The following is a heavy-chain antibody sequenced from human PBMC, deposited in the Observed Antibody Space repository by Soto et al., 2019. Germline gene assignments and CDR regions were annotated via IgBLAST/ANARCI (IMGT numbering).Heavy chain of an antibody. D-gene: IGHD6-19*01. CDR1: GIALEDYA. J-gene: IGHJ4*02. Sequence: DVHLVESGGGLTQPGGSLRLSCVASGIALEDYAMHWVRQVPGQGLEWVSGIYSDDHRTAYADSVKGRFTISRDDAKNTLYLQMSSLRGEDTAVYYCVKPSGWYPDYWGQGTHVTVSS. CDR2: IYSDDHRT. V-gene: IGHV3-9*01. CDR3: VKPSGWYPDY.